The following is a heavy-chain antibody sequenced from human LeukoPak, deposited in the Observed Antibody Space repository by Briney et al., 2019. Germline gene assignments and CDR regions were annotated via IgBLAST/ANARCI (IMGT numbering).Heavy chain of an antibody. Sequence: SETLSLTCAVYGGSFSGYYWSWIRQPPGKGLEWIGEINHSGSTNYNPSLKSRVTISVDTSENQFSLKLSSVTAADTAVYYCARGRYDFWSGYYGWFDPWGQGTLVTVSS. J-gene: IGHJ5*02. CDR2: INHSGST. V-gene: IGHV4-34*01. CDR3: ARGRYDFWSGYYGWFDP. D-gene: IGHD3-3*01. CDR1: GGSFSGYY.